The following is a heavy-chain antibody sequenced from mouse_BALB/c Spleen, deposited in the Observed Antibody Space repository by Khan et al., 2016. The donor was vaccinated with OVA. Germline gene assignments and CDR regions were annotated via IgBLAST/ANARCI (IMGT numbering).Heavy chain of an antibody. Sequence: QVQLKESGTELMRPGASVKISCKASGYKFSNYWIEWVKQRPGHGLEWIGEILPGSGSTKYNDKFKGKATFTADTSSNTAYMQLNSLTSEDSAVYYCARCYYGDCAQGTLVTVSA. D-gene: IGHD2-13*01. CDR2: ILPGSGST. CDR1: GYKFSNYW. CDR3: ARCYYGD. V-gene: IGHV1-9*01. J-gene: IGHJ3*01.